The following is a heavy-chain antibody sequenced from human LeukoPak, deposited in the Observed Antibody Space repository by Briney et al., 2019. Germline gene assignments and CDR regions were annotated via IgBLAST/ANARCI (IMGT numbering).Heavy chain of an antibody. CDR3: ARSRTYYYDSSGYYLDY. Sequence: SETLSLTCTVSGGSISSYYWSWTRQPPGKGLEWIGYIYYSGSTNYNPSLKSRVTISVDTSKNQFSLKLSSVTAADTAVYYCARSRTYYYDSSGYYLDYWGQGTLVTVSS. CDR1: GGSISSYY. D-gene: IGHD3-22*01. V-gene: IGHV4-59*01. J-gene: IGHJ4*02. CDR2: IYYSGST.